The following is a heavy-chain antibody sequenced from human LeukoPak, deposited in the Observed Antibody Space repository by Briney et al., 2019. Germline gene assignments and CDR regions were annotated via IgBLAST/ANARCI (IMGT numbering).Heavy chain of an antibody. V-gene: IGHV4-34*01. CDR2: INHSGST. CDR3: ARGLGSGWYPWFDP. CDR1: GGSFSGYY. Sequence: SETLSLTCAVYGGSFSGYYWSWIRQPPGKGLEWIGEINHSGSTNYNPSLKSRVTISVDTSKNQFSLKLSSVTAADTAVYYCARGLGSGWYPWFDPWGQGTLVTVSS. J-gene: IGHJ5*02. D-gene: IGHD6-19*01.